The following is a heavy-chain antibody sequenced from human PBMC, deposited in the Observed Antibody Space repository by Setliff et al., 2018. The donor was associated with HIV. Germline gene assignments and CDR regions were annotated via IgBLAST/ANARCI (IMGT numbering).Heavy chain of an antibody. CDR2: IYYSGST. Sequence: PSETLSLTCTVSGGSISSSSYYWGWIRQPPGKGLEWIGSIYYSGSTYYNPSLENRVTISVDTSKSQFSLKLSSVTAADTAVYYCARYYYDRSAYGCVYGFDIWGQGATVTVSS. CDR3: ARYYYDRSAYGCVYGFDI. J-gene: IGHJ3*02. D-gene: IGHD3-22*01. V-gene: IGHV4-39*07. CDR1: GGSISSSSYY.